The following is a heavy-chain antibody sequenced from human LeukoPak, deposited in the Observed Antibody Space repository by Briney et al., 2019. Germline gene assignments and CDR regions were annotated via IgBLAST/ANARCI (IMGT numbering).Heavy chain of an antibody. D-gene: IGHD3-10*01. CDR3: AKPPWDPWFGESQYYFDY. Sequence: GGSLRLSCAASGFTFSSYGMSWVRQAPGKGLEWVSAISGSGGSTYYADSVKGRFTISRDNSKNTLYLQMNSLRAEDTAVYYCAKPPWDPWFGESQYYFDYWGQGTLVTVSS. CDR2: ISGSGGST. J-gene: IGHJ4*02. CDR1: GFTFSSYG. V-gene: IGHV3-23*01.